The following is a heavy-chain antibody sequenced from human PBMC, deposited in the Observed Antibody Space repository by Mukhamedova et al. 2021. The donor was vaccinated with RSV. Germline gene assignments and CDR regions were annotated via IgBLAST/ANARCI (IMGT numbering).Heavy chain of an antibody. J-gene: IGHJ4*02. V-gene: IGHV1-46*01. Sequence: AGNTFYAQEFQGRVTMTRHTSISTTYMELRGLTSDDTAIYYCARDRDWLFDFWGQGTLVAVSS. CDR2: AGNT. CDR3: ARDRDWLFDF. D-gene: IGHD3/OR15-3a*01.